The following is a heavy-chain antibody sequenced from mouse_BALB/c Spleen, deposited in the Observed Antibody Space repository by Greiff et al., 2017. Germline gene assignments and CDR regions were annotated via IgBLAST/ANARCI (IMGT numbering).Heavy chain of an antibody. J-gene: IGHJ3*01. CDR1: GFTFSDYG. CDR2: ISNLAYSI. CDR3: ASRPSFAY. V-gene: IGHV5-15*02. Sequence: EVKVVDSGGGLVQPGGSRKLSCAASGFTFSDYGMAWVRQAPGKGPEWVAFISNLAYSIYYADTVTGRFTISRANAKNTLYLEMSSLRSEDTAMYYCASRPSFAYWGQGTLVTVSA.